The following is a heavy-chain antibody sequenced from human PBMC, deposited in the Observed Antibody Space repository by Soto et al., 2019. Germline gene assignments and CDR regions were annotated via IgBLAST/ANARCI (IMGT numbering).Heavy chain of an antibody. CDR3: ARRYGGNLDY. Sequence: SETLSLTCTVSGGSISSYYWSWIRQPPGKGLEWIGYIYYSGSTNYNPSLKSRITISVDTSKNQFSMKLSSVTAADTAVYYCARRYGGNLDYWGQGTLVTVS. J-gene: IGHJ4*02. D-gene: IGHD1-26*01. V-gene: IGHV4-59*08. CDR1: GGSISSYY. CDR2: IYYSGST.